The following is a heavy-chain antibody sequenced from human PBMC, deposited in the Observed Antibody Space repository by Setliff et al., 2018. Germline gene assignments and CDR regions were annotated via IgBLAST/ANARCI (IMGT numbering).Heavy chain of an antibody. D-gene: IGHD3-10*01. Sequence: GSLRLSCAASGFTFSSYSMNWVRQAPGKGLEWVSSISSSSSYIYYADSVKGRFTISRDNAKNSLYLQMNSLRAEDTAVYYCARDDSEITMVRGVRRHYYYGMDVWGQGTTVTVSS. CDR2: ISSSSSYI. V-gene: IGHV3-21*01. CDR1: GFTFSSYS. J-gene: IGHJ6*02. CDR3: ARDDSEITMVRGVRRHYYYGMDV.